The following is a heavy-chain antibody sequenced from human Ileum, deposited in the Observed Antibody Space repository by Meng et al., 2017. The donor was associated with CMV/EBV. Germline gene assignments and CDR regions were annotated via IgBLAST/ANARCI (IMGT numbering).Heavy chain of an antibody. CDR3: AGSRPGGGACDY. J-gene: IGHJ4*02. CDR2: IQVIGHT. CDR1: GASIKNYH. D-gene: IGHD3-16*01. Sequence: QVQRQESGPGPVKPSETLSLTCIVSGASIKNYHWNWVRQPAGQGLEWIGLIQVIGHTVYNPSLKSRVTVSLDASKSQFSLTLNSVTAADTATYYCAGSRPGGGACDYWGQGILVTVSS. V-gene: IGHV4-4*07.